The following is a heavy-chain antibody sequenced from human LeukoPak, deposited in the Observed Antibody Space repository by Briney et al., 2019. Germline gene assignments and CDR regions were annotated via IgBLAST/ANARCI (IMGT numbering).Heavy chain of an antibody. CDR3: ASLTFGYNNYFDP. V-gene: IGHV4-59*01. Sequence: KPSETLSLTCTVSGGSISTYYWSWLRQPPGKGLEWIGYIYYRGSTRYNPSLKSRVTISVDTSKNQFSLRLSSVTAADTAVYYCASLTFGYNNYFDPWGQGTLVTVSS. CDR1: GGSISTYY. J-gene: IGHJ5*02. D-gene: IGHD5-24*01. CDR2: IYYRGST.